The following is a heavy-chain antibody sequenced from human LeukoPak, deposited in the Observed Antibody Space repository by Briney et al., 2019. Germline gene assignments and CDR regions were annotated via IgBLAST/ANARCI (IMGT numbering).Heavy chain of an antibody. V-gene: IGHV1-8*01. Sequence: ASVKVSCKASGYTFTSYDINWVRQATGQGLEWMGWMNPNSGNTGYAQKFQGRVTMTRNTSISTAYMELSSLRSEDTAVYYCATSPRIQLWLRGYYFDYWGQGTLVTVSS. J-gene: IGHJ4*02. D-gene: IGHD5-18*01. CDR2: MNPNSGNT. CDR1: GYTFTSYD. CDR3: ATSPRIQLWLRGYYFDY.